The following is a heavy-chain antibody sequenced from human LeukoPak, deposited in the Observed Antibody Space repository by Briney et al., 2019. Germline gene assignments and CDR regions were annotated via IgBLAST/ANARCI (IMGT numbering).Heavy chain of an antibody. CDR2: ISYDGSNK. CDR3: AKSDRLDFRSGPPTLHHDACDI. Sequence: PGRSLRLSCAASGFTFSSYGMHWVRQAPGKGLEWVAVISYDGSNKYYADSVKGRFTISRDNSKNTLYLQMNSLRAEDTAVYYCAKSDRLDFRSGPPTLHHDACDIWGQGTMVTVSS. D-gene: IGHD3-3*01. CDR1: GFTFSSYG. V-gene: IGHV3-30*18. J-gene: IGHJ3*02.